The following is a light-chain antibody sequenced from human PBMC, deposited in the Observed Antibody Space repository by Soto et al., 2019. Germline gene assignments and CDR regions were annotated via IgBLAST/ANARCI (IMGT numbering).Light chain of an antibody. CDR1: QSVSTNY. V-gene: IGKV3-20*01. CDR2: AAS. J-gene: IGKJ1*01. Sequence: EIVLTQSPDTLSLSPGERATLSCRASQSVSTNYLAWYQQRPGQAPRLLISAASNRATGIPDRFSGGGSGTDFTLTIRSLEPEDFAVYYCQEYGSSRTFGQGTRVEIK. CDR3: QEYGSSRT.